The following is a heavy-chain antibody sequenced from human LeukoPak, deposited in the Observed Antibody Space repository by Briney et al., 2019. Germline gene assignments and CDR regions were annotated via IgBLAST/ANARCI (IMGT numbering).Heavy chain of an antibody. J-gene: IGHJ3*02. CDR2: IYYSGST. CDR3: AREPDIVVVPAASQAFGI. CDR1: GGSISSGGYY. D-gene: IGHD2-2*01. V-gene: IGHV4-31*03. Sequence: SQTLSPTCTVSGGSISSGGYYWSWIRQHPGKGLEWIGYIYYSGSTYYNPSLKSRVTISVDTSKNQFSLKLSSVTAADTAVYYCAREPDIVVVPAASQAFGIWGQGTMVTVSS.